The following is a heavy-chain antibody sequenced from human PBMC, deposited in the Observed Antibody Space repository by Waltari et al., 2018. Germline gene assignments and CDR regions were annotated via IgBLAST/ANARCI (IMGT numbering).Heavy chain of an antibody. Sequence: QVQLQQSGPGLVKPSQTLSLTCAISGDSVSSNSAAWNWIRQSPSRGLEWLGRTYYRSKWYNEYAVSVKSRITINPDTSKNQFSLQLNSVTPEDTAVYYCARGDMITFGGVIVNDAFDIWGQGTMVTVSS. CDR2: TYYRSKWYN. J-gene: IGHJ3*02. V-gene: IGHV6-1*01. CDR1: GDSVSSNSAA. D-gene: IGHD3-16*02. CDR3: ARGDMITFGGVIVNDAFDI.